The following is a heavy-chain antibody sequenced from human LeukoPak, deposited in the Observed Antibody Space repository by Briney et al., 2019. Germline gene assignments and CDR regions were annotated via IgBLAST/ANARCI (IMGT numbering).Heavy chain of an antibody. J-gene: IGHJ5*02. CDR3: ARDSGRSITIFGVVTGYNWFDP. CDR2: IYTSGST. CDR1: GGSISSGSYY. D-gene: IGHD3-3*01. Sequence: SETLSLTCTVSGGSISSGSYYWSWIRQPAGKGLEWIGRIYTSGSTNYNPSLKSRVTISVDTSKNQFSLKLSSVTAAETAVYYCARDSGRSITIFGVVTGYNWFDPWGQGTLVTVSS. V-gene: IGHV4-61*02.